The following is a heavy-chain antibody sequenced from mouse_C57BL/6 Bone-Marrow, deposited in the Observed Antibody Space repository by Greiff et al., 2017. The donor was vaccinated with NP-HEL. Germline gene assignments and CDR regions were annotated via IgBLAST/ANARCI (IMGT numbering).Heavy chain of an antibody. D-gene: IGHD1-1*01. CDR2: ICSGSCTL. V-gene: IGHV5-17*01. CDR1: GFTFSDYG. Sequence: EVHLVESGGGLVKPGGSLKLSCAASGFTFSDYGMHWVRQAPEKGLEWVAYICSGSCTLYSADTVKGRFTLSRDNAKNSLCLQMTSLRSEDTAMYYCARDYYGSSYGFAYWGQGTLVTVSA. CDR3: ARDYYGSSYGFAY. J-gene: IGHJ3*01.